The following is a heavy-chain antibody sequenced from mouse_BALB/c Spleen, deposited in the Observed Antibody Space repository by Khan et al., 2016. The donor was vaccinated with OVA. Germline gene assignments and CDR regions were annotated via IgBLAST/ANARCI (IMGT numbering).Heavy chain of an antibody. D-gene: IGHD2-1*01. CDR2: IWAGGST. CDR3: DWSYGNYGWYFDV. V-gene: IGHV2-9*02. Sequence: QMQLEESGPAMVAPSQSLSITCTVSGFSLTNYGVHWVRQPPGKGLEWLGVIWAGGSTNYNSALMSRLSISKANSKSQVFYKLISLQTDDTAMYYCDWSYGNYGWYFDVWGAGTTVTVSS. J-gene: IGHJ1*01. CDR1: GFSLTNYG.